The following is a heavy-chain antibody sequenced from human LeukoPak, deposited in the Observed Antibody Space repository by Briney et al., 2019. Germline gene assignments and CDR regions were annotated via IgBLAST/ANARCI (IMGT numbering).Heavy chain of an antibody. Sequence: SQTLSLTCAISGDSVSSNSAAWNWHRQSPSRGLEWLGRTYYRSKWYNDYAVSVKSRITITPDTSMTQFSLQLNSVAPEDTAVYYCARGPYYYDSSGYYHLMDVWGQGTTVTVSS. CDR1: GDSVSSNSAA. D-gene: IGHD3-22*01. CDR3: ARGPYYYDSSGYYHLMDV. J-gene: IGHJ6*02. V-gene: IGHV6-1*01. CDR2: TYYRSKWYN.